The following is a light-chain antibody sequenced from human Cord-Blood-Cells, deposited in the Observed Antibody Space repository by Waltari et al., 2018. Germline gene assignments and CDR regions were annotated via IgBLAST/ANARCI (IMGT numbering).Light chain of an antibody. Sequence: QSALTQPRSVSGSPGQSVTISCTGTSSDVGGYNYVSWYQPHPGKAPKLMFYDVSKRPSGVPDRFSGSKSGNTAALTISGLQAEDEADYYCCSYAGSYTWVFGGGTKLTVL. V-gene: IGLV2-11*01. CDR1: SSDVGGYNY. CDR3: CSYAGSYTWV. J-gene: IGLJ3*02. CDR2: DVS.